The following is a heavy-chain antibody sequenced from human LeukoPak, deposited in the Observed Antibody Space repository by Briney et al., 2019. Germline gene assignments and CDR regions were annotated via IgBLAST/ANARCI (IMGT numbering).Heavy chain of an antibody. D-gene: IGHD3-3*01. CDR3: ARRAYDFWSGYYGESRYYYYYMDV. V-gene: IGHV1-8*01. J-gene: IGHJ6*03. CDR2: MNPNSGNT. CDR1: GYTFTGYD. Sequence: GASVKVSCKASGYTFTGYDINWVRQATGQGLEWMGWMNPNSGNTSYAQKFQGRLTTTRNTSISTAYMELSSLRSEDTAVYYCARRAYDFWSGYYGESRYYYYYMDVWGKATTVTVSS.